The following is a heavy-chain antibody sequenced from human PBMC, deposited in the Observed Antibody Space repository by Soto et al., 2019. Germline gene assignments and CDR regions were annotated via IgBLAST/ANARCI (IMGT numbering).Heavy chain of an antibody. CDR3: ARDRDGDEDFDS. Sequence: PGGSLRLSCAASGFTFSTYDMNWVRQAPGKGLEWISFISGTSPTTSYADSVSGRFTISRDDARNSLYLQMNSLRDDDTAVYYCARDRDGDEDFDSWGQGTLVTVSS. CDR2: ISGTSPTT. J-gene: IGHJ4*02. CDR1: GFTFSTYD. D-gene: IGHD2-15*01. V-gene: IGHV3-48*02.